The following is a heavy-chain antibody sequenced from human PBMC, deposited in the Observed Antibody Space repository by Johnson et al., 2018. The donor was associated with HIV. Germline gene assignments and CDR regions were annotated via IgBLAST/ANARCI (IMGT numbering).Heavy chain of an antibody. CDR1: GFTFSSYG. CDR2: ISYDGSNK. J-gene: IGHJ3*02. Sequence: QVQLVESGGGVVQPGRSLRLSCAASGFTFSSYGMHWVRQAPGKGLEWVAVISYDGSNKYYADSVKGRVTISRANSKNTLYLQMNSLRAEDTAVYYCAKDTAMVRSSAAFDIWGQGTMVTVSS. D-gene: IGHD5-18*01. CDR3: AKDTAMVRSSAAFDI. V-gene: IGHV3-30*18.